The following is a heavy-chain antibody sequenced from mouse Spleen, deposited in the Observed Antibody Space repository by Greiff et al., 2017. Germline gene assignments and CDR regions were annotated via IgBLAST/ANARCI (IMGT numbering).Heavy chain of an antibody. J-gene: IGHJ1*01. D-gene: IGHD2-13*01. CDR1: GFAFSSYG. CDR3: TRHEMTSWYFDV. Sequence: EVQRVESGGGLVKPEGSLKLSCAASGFAFSSYGMAWVRQTPVKRLEWVATISNGGVSTYYPDNVKGRFTISRDNAKNTLYLQMSSLKSEDTAMYYCTRHEMTSWYFDVWGAGTTVTVSS. V-gene: IGHV5-12-1*01. CDR2: ISNGGVST.